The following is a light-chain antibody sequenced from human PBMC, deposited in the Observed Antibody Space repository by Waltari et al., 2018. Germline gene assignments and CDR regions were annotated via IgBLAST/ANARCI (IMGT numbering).Light chain of an antibody. CDR1: NRFSSN. V-gene: IGKV3-15*01. CDR3: QQYNPWPPWT. J-gene: IGKJ1*01. Sequence: EIVMTQSPATLAVSPGERATLSCRASNRFSSNVDWYQQKPGQAPRLLIYDSSTRATGIPVRFSGSGSGTEFTLTIFSLQSEDFAIYYCQQYNPWPPWTFGQGTKVEVK. CDR2: DSS.